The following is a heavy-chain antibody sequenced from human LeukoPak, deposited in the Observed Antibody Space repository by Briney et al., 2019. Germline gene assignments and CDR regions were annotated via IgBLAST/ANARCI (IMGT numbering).Heavy chain of an antibody. CDR3: MRDHGGYWSEKSDY. J-gene: IGHJ4*02. CDR1: GYTFTSNY. D-gene: IGHD2-15*01. CDR2: ISPSGGST. Sequence: ASVKVSCKAFGYTFTSNYMHWVGQAPGQGLEWMGVISPSGGSTTYAQKFQGRVTLTRDMSTSTDYLELSSLRSDDTAVYYCMRDHGGYWSEKSDYWGQGTLVTVSS. V-gene: IGHV1-46*01.